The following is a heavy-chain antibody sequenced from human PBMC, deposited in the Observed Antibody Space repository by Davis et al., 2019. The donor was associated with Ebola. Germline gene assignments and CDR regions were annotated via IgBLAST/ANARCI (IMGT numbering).Heavy chain of an antibody. J-gene: IGHJ6*02. CDR1: GFPFGNYW. CDR3: ARDRWPNLASYYGMDV. CDR2: IRGDGSEQ. D-gene: IGHD4-23*01. Sequence: GESLKISCVASGFPFGNYWMNWVRQAPGKGLEWVANIRGDGSEQSYVDSVKGRFTISRDNAKNSLYLEMNSLRAEDTAVFYCARDRWPNLASYYGMDVWGQGTTVTVSS. V-gene: IGHV3-7*01.